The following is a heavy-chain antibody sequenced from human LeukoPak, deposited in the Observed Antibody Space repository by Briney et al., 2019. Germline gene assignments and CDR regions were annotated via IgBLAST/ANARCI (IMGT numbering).Heavy chain of an antibody. CDR3: ARDMITFGGVIVTFGFDP. J-gene: IGHJ5*02. CDR1: EFTFSRYA. V-gene: IGHV3-23*01. CDR2: ISGSGGST. Sequence: GGSLRLSCAASEFTFSRYAMSWVRQGPGKGLEWVSVISGSGGSTYYADSVKGRFTISRDNSKNTLYLQMNSLRAEDTAVYYCARDMITFGGVIVTFGFDPWGQGTLVTVSS. D-gene: IGHD3-16*02.